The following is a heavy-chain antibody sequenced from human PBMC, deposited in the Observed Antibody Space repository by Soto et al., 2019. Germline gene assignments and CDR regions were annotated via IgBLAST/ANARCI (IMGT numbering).Heavy chain of an antibody. CDR3: ARVGSSCHSGGCYYYYGLGV. Sequence: QVRLQESGPGLVKPSETLSLSCLVSGDSVGNGPYYWSWIRQSPGEGLEWVAYIYYSGRTNVNPPLESRVNISIDMSKNQFFLELRSVTAADAAVYFCARVGSSCHSGGCYYYYGLGVWGQGTTVAISS. D-gene: IGHD1-26*01. CDR1: GDSVGNGPYY. CDR2: IYYSGRT. J-gene: IGHJ6*02. V-gene: IGHV4-61*01.